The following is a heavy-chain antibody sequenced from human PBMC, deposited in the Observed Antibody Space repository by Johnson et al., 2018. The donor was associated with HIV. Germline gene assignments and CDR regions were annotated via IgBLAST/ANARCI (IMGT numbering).Heavy chain of an antibody. Sequence: EMQLVESGGGLVQPGGSLRLSCAASGFTFSSYWMTWVRQAPGKGLEWVANIKQDGSEKYYVDSVKGRFTISRDNSKNTLFLQMNSLRDEDTAMYYCAKDERQLGGWSHAFDIWGRGTLVPVS. J-gene: IGHJ3*02. V-gene: IGHV3-7*01. CDR3: AKDERQLGGWSHAFDI. CDR1: GFTFSSYW. D-gene: IGHD6-13*01. CDR2: IKQDGSEK.